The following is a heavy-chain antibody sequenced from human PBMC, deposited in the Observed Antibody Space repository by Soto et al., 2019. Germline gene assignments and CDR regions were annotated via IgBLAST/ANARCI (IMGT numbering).Heavy chain of an antibody. Sequence: QVQLQQWGAGLLKPSETLSLTCAVYGGSFSGYYWSWIRQPPGKGLEWIGEINHSGSTNYNPSLKSRVTISVDTSKNQFSLKLSSVTAADTAVYYCARALGGYFDGLPLRGGQGTLVTVSS. CDR2: INHSGST. CDR1: GGSFSGYY. J-gene: IGHJ4*02. CDR3: ARALGGYFDGLPLR. D-gene: IGHD3-9*01. V-gene: IGHV4-34*01.